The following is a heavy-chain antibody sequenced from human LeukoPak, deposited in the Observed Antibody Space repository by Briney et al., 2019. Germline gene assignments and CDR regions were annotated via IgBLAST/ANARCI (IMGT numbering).Heavy chain of an antibody. CDR1: GYIFKEVS. J-gene: IGHJ4*01. CDR2: SDPENGKT. Sequence: ASVKVSCKVAGYIFKEVSMHWVRQPPGKRLEWMGGSDPENGKTVYAQNFQGRVTMTEDTSTDTAYMELTSLTSDDTAIYYCAIDTVYYDPPSYWGQGTLVTVSS. CDR3: AIDTVYYDPPSY. D-gene: IGHD3-16*01. V-gene: IGHV1-24*01.